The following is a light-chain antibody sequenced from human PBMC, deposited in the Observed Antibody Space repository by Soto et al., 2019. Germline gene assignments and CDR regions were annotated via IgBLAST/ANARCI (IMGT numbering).Light chain of an antibody. CDR2: GAS. CDR3: HQRTNWPSIT. J-gene: IGKJ5*01. Sequence: EIVLTQSPATLPLSPGETATLSCRASQSVSNYLAWYQHKPGQAPRLLIYGASNRATGVSARISGSGSGRDFSLTINSLEPEDSAVYYWHQRTNWPSITFGQGTRLEI. V-gene: IGKV3-11*02. CDR1: QSVSNY.